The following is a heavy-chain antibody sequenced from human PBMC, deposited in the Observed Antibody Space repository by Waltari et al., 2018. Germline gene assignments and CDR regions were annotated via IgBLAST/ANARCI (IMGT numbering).Heavy chain of an antibody. CDR1: GASITSDRHY. CDR3: ATYIGASLGTTAFDV. Sequence: QLQLQESGPGLVKPSETLSLTCSVSGASITSDRHYWGWIRQPPGQTLEWIATLSYSEATYISPSLRSRVTMSRDTSRNQLSPILGSVTATDTAVYYCATYIGASLGTTAFDVWGQGTLVTVSS. D-gene: IGHD1-1*01. V-gene: IGHV4-39*01. CDR2: LSYSEAT. J-gene: IGHJ3*01.